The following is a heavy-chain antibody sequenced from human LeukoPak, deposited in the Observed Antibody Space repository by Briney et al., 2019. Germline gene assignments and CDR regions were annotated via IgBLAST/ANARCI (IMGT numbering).Heavy chain of an antibody. V-gene: IGHV3-7*01. D-gene: IGHD2-2*01. Sequence: GGSLRLSCAASGFTFSSYEMNWVRQAPGKGLEGVANIKQDGSEKYYVDSVKGRSTISRDNAKNSLYLQMNSLRAEDTAVYYCARDDCSSISCYHNWFDPWGQGTLVTVSS. CDR1: GFTFSSYE. CDR2: IKQDGSEK. CDR3: ARDDCSSISCYHNWFDP. J-gene: IGHJ5*02.